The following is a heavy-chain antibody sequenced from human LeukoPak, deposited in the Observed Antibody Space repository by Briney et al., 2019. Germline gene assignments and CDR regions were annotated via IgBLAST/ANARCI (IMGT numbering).Heavy chain of an antibody. CDR3: AKAGIQLWEGDSFYYYLDV. Sequence: ASVKVSCKASGGTFSGHGISWVRQAPGQGLEWMGGIIPLSGPANYAPKFQGTVTITADKSTGTAYLELNSLRSEDTAVYYCAKAGIQLWEGDSFYYYLDVWGKGTTVTVSS. J-gene: IGHJ6*03. CDR2: IIPLSGPA. CDR1: GGTFSGHG. D-gene: IGHD5-18*01. V-gene: IGHV1-69*06.